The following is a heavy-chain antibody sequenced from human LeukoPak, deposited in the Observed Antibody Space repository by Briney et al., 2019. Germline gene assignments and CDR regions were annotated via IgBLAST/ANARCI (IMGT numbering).Heavy chain of an antibody. CDR1: GGSISSSSYY. CDR2: IFYSGTT. J-gene: IGHJ3*01. Sequence: SETLSLTCAVSGGSISSSSYYWGWIRQPPGKGLEWVGSIFYSGTTYYNPSLKSRVTISADTSKNQLSPKVPSVTAADTAVYYCARGGLDYYDSRSYYFDGFHVWGQGTMVTVSS. V-gene: IGHV4-39*01. D-gene: IGHD3-22*01. CDR3: ARGGLDYYDSRSYYFDGFHV.